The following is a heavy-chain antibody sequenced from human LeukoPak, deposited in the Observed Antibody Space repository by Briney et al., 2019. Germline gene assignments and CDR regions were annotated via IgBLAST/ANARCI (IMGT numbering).Heavy chain of an antibody. Sequence: GGSLRLSCAASGFTVSSNYMSWVRQAPGKGLEWVSVIYSGGSTYYADSVKGRFTISRDNSKNTLYLQMNSLRAEDTAVYYCARGAGYGDYYFDYWGQGTLVTVSS. D-gene: IGHD4-17*01. CDR1: GFTVSSNY. V-gene: IGHV3-53*01. CDR2: IYSGGST. J-gene: IGHJ4*02. CDR3: ARGAGYGDYYFDY.